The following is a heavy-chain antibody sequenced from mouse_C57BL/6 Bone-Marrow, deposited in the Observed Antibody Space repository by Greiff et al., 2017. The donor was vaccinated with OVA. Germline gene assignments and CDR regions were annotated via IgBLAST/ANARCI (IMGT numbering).Heavy chain of an antibody. CDR3: ARDYYGNFGY. V-gene: IGHV1-64*01. CDR1: GYTFTSYW. J-gene: IGHJ2*01. CDR2: IHPNGGCT. Sequence: QVQLQQSGAELVTPGASVKLSCKASGYTFTSYWMHWVKQRPGQGLEWIGMIHPNGGCTNYNEKFQSKATLTVDKSSSTAYMQLSSLTSGAAAVYYSARDYYGNFGYWGQGTTRTGSS. D-gene: IGHD2-1*01.